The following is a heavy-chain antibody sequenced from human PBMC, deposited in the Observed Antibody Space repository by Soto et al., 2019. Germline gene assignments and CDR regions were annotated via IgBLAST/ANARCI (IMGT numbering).Heavy chain of an antibody. CDR2: IHPSGGNT. D-gene: IGHD7-27*01. CDR1: GYTFTSYD. CDR3: GREGVAETGEIEY. J-gene: IGHJ4*02. V-gene: IGHV1-46*01. Sequence: QVQLVQSGADVKKPGASVKVSCKASGYTFTSYDVHWVRQAPGQGLEWMGIIHPSGGNTVYAQKFQGRVTMTTDTSTITFYMEMSSLRSEDTAVYFCGREGVAETGEIEYWGQGALVTVSS.